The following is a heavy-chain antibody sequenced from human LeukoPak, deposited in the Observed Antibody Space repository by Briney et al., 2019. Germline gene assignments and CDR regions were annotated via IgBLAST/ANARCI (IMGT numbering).Heavy chain of an antibody. J-gene: IGHJ4*02. D-gene: IGHD3-10*01. V-gene: IGHV4-59*08. Sequence: SETLSLTCTVSGGSVSGYYWSWIRQPPGKGLEWIGYIYYSGSTNYKPSLKSRVTISVDTSKNQFSLKLSSVTAAETAVYYCARIMVDGSWAMDYWGQGTLVTVSS. CDR1: GGSVSGYY. CDR2: IYYSGST. CDR3: ARIMVDGSWAMDY.